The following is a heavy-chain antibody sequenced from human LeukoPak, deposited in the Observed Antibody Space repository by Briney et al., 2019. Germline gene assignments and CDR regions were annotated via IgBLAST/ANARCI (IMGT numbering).Heavy chain of an antibody. V-gene: IGHV3-23*01. Sequence: GGSLRLSCAASGFTFSSYSMNWVRQAPGKGLEWVSTASGSDGITYYADSVKGRFTIARDNSKNTLYLQMNNLRAEDTAIYYCARLSGDCTSAGCFPYWGQGTRVTVSS. J-gene: IGHJ4*02. CDR1: GFTFSSYS. CDR2: ASGSDGIT. CDR3: ARLSGDCTSAGCFPY. D-gene: IGHD2-2*01.